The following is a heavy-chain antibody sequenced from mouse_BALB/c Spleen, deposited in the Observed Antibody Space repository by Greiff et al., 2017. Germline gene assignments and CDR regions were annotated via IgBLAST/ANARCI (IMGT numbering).Heavy chain of an antibody. V-gene: IGHV1S81*02. CDR1: GYTFTSYW. D-gene: IGHD2-14*01. J-gene: IGHJ2*01. CDR2: INPSNGRT. CDR3: ARGGYRYDDDY. Sequence: QVQLQQSGAELVKPGASVKLSCKASGYTFTSYWMHWVKQRPGQGLEWIGEINPSNGRTNYNEKFKSKATLTVDKSSSTAYMQLSSLTSEDSAVYYCARGGYRYDDDYWGQGTTLTVSS.